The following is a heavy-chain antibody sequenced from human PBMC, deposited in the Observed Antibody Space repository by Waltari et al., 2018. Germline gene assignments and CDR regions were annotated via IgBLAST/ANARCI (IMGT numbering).Heavy chain of an antibody. V-gene: IGHV4-4*07. D-gene: IGHD3-22*01. CDR3: ARDYDQDWFDP. CDR1: GGSVSDFY. CDR2: IHNSGRT. Sequence: QVQLQESGPGLVRPSETLSPTCTVSGGSVSDFYWTWIRQPAGGGLEWIGRIHNSGRTDYHPSLKSRVSMSVDTSKNQFSLKLSSVTAADTAVYYCARDYDQDWFDPWGQGTLVTVSS. J-gene: IGHJ5*02.